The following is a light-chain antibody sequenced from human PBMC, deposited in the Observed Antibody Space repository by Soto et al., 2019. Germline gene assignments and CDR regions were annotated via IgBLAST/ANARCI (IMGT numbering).Light chain of an antibody. CDR3: QKYNIGPRA. Sequence: EILMTQSPATLSVSPGERVTLSCRASQTISSNLAWYQQKPGQAPRLLIYGSSIRATGISARFSGSGSGTEFPLTISSLQSEDLAVYYCQKYNIGPRAFGQGTKV. J-gene: IGKJ1*01. CDR1: QTISSN. V-gene: IGKV3-15*01. CDR2: GSS.